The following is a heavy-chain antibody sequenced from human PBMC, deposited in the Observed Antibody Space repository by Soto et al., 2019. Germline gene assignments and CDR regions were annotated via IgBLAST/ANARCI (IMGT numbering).Heavy chain of an antibody. CDR2: IFSTGTT. CDR1: GGSINSYD. CDR3: ARHPQVPYFQQGLDY. D-gene: IGHD6-13*01. J-gene: IGHJ4*02. Sequence: QVQLQESGPGLVKPSETLSLTCTVSGGSINSYDWTWIRQPPGTGLEWVAYIFSTGTTSYNPSPTSRVRAPVDTYKSQVYLHLNSVTSADTAVYYCARHPQVPYFQQGLDYWGQGTLVTVSS. V-gene: IGHV4-59*08.